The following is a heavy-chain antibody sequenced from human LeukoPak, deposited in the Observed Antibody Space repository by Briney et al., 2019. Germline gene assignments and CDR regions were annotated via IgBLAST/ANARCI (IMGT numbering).Heavy chain of an antibody. J-gene: IGHJ3*02. CDR1: GFTFSSYA. D-gene: IGHD6-13*01. V-gene: IGHV3-30-3*01. Sequence: AGGSLRLSCAASGFTFSSYAMHWVRQAPGKGLEWVAVISYDGSNKYYADSVKGRFTISRDNSKNTLYLQMNSLRAEDTAVYYCAREQQGICAFDIWGQGTMVTVSS. CDR3: AREQQGICAFDI. CDR2: ISYDGSNK.